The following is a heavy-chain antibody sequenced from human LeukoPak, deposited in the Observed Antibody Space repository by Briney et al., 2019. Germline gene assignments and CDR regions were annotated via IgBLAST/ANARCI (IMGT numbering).Heavy chain of an antibody. Sequence: SETLSLTCTVSGGSVSSGSYYWSWIRQPPGKGLEWIGYIYYSASNNYNPSLKSRVTISVDTSKNQFSLKLSSVTAADTAVYYCARHLGYSATFDYWGQGTLVTVSS. CDR1: GGSVSSGSYY. CDR2: IYYSASN. V-gene: IGHV4-61*01. CDR3: ARHLGYSATFDY. J-gene: IGHJ4*02. D-gene: IGHD3-22*01.